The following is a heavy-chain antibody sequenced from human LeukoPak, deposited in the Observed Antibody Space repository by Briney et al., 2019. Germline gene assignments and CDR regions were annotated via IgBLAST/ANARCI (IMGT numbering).Heavy chain of an antibody. CDR2: IIPIFGTA. CDR3: ARGLSGSYIGFPFDY. CDR1: GGTFSSYA. J-gene: IGHJ4*02. Sequence: ASVKVFCKASGGTFSSYAISWVRQAPGQGLEWMGGIIPIFGTANYAQKFQGRVTITADESTSTAYMELSSLRSEDTAVYYCARGLSGSYIGFPFDYWGQGTLVTVSS. V-gene: IGHV1-69*13. D-gene: IGHD1-26*01.